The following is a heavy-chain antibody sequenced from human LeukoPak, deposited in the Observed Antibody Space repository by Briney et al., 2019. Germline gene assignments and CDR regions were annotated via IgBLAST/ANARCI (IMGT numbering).Heavy chain of an antibody. CDR1: GFTFSSNA. CDR2: ISGSGSNT. Sequence: PGGSLRLSCAASGFTFSSNAMSWVRQAPGKGLEWVSGISGSGSNTYYADSVKGRFTISRDNSKNTLYLQMNSLRAEDTAVYYCANDPVGHVVYWGQGTLVTVSS. V-gene: IGHV3-23*01. J-gene: IGHJ4*02. CDR3: ANDPVGHVVY. D-gene: IGHD2-21*01.